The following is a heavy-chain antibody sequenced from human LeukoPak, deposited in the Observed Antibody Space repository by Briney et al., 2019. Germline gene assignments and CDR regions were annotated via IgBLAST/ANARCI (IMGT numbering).Heavy chain of an antibody. CDR3: ARESSSSTEVDV. V-gene: IGHV3-74*01. CDR2: IKSDGSRT. D-gene: IGHD6-6*01. CDR1: GFTFSSYW. J-gene: IGHJ6*02. Sequence: GGSLRLSCAASGFTFSSYWMHRVRQAPGKGLVWVSRIKSDGSRTSYADSVKGRFTISRDNAKNTLYLQMNSLRAEDTALYYCARESSSSTEVDVWGQGTTVTVSS.